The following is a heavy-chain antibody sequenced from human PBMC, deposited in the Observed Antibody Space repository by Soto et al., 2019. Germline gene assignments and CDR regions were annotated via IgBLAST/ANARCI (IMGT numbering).Heavy chain of an antibody. V-gene: IGHV4-59*11. Sequence: QVQLQESGPGLVKPSETLSLTCSVSDDSISGLYWTRVRTPPGKGLEWIGWIYSSGTTICNPSLKRRVTISLVTSNHQFSLKLRSVTAAETAIYYCATLRNHDFIDAWGKGTSVTGSS. D-gene: IGHD4-17*01. J-gene: IGHJ6*03. CDR2: IYSSGTT. CDR3: ATLRNHDFIDA. CDR1: DDSISGLY.